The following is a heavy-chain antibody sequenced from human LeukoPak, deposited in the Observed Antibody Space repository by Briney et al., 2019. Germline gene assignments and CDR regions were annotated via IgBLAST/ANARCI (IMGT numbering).Heavy chain of an antibody. Sequence: ASVNVSCKVSGYTFTGYYMHWVRQAPGQGLEWMGWINPNSGGTNYAQRFQGRVTMTRDTSISTAYMELSRLRSDDTAVYYCALIVVVATNPYNWFDPWGQGTLVTVSS. D-gene: IGHD2-15*01. CDR2: INPNSGGT. J-gene: IGHJ5*02. V-gene: IGHV1-2*02. CDR1: GYTFTGYY. CDR3: ALIVVVATNPYNWFDP.